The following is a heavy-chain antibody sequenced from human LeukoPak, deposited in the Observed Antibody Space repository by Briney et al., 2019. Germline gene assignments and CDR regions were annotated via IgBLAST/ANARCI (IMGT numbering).Heavy chain of an antibody. V-gene: IGHV3-23*01. D-gene: IGHD3-16*01. Sequence: PGGSLRLSCAASGFTFSSYAMSWVRQAPGKGLEWVSAMSGRGGSTYYADSVKGRFTISRDNSKNTLYLQMNRLRAEDTDVYSCAKDGHWGGNYLHYFDYWGQGTLVTVFS. CDR2: MSGRGGST. CDR3: AKDGHWGGNYLHYFDY. CDR1: GFTFSSYA. J-gene: IGHJ4*02.